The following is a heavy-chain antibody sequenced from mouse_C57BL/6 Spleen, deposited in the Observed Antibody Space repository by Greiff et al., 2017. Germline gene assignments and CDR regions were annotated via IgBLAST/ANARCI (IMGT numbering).Heavy chain of an antibody. D-gene: IGHD1-1*01. J-gene: IGHJ1*03. V-gene: IGHV1-15*01. CDR3: TRGVGNFSYGCSSNPWYFDV. Sequence: QVQLQQSGAELVRPGASVTLSCKASGYTFTDYEMHWVKQTPVHGLEWIGAIDPEAGGTASNQKFKGKAILTADKSSSTAYIELRSLASKDSGVYYCTRGVGNFSYGCSSNPWYFDVWGTGTTVTVSS. CDR1: GYTFTDYE. CDR2: IDPEAGGT.